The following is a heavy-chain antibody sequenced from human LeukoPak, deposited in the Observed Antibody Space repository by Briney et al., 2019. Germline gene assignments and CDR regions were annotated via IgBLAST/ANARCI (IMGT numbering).Heavy chain of an antibody. D-gene: IGHD3-22*01. CDR3: AKDLYYYDSSGYPP. J-gene: IGHJ1*01. CDR1: GFTFSSYA. V-gene: IGHV3-30*02. CDR2: IRYDGSNK. Sequence: GGSLRLSCAASGFTFSSYAMHWVRQAPGKGLEWVAFIRYDGSNKYYADSVKGRFTISRDNSKNTLYLQMNSLRAEDTAVYYCAKDLYYYDSSGYPPWGQGTLVTVSS.